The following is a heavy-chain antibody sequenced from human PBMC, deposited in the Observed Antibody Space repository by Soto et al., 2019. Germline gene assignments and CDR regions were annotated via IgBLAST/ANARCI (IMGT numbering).Heavy chain of an antibody. J-gene: IGHJ5*02. CDR3: ARAAGGLDP. V-gene: IGHV3-11*01. CDR2: ISSSGNTI. Sequence: QVQLVESGGGLVEPGGSLRLSCAASGFTFSDFYMTWIRQAPGKGLEWVSYISSSGNTISYADSVKGRFTISRDNANNSVYLQINSLRAEDTAMYYCARAAGGLDPWGQGTLVTVSS. CDR1: GFTFSDFY.